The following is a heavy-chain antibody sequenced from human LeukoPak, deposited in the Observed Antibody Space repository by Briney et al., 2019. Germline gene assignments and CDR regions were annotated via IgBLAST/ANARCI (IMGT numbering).Heavy chain of an antibody. V-gene: IGHV3-48*01. Sequence: PGGSLRLSCAASGFTFSSYSMHWVRQAPGKGLEWVSYISSSSSTMYYADSVKGRFTISRDNAKNSLYLQMNSLRAEDTAVYYCAREPWGYYDSSGYYLGYFDYWGQGTLVTVSS. CDR1: GFTFSSYS. J-gene: IGHJ4*02. CDR3: AREPWGYYDSSGYYLGYFDY. D-gene: IGHD3-22*01. CDR2: ISSSSSTM.